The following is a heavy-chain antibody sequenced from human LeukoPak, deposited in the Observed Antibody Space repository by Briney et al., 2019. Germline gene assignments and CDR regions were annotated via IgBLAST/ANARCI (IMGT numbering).Heavy chain of an antibody. D-gene: IGHD1-26*01. J-gene: IGHJ4*02. CDR3: ARRVGATIYYFDY. Sequence: GGSLRLSCAASGFTDNTNHMSWVRQAPGKGLEWVSIINNGDTTYYADSVKGRFTISRDDSKNTLYLQMNSLRAEDTAVYYCARRVGATIYYFDYWGQGTLVTVSS. V-gene: IGHV3-66*01. CDR2: INNGDTT. CDR1: GFTDNTNH.